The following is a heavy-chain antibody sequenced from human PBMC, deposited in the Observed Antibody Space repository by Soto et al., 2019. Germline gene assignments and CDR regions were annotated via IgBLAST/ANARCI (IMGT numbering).Heavy chain of an antibody. D-gene: IGHD3-10*01. CDR1: GGSISSSDYY. Sequence: SETLSLTCTVSGGSISSSDYYWGWIRQPPGKGLEWIGNIYYSGSASYNPSLKSRVTISVDTSKNQVSLKLSPVTAADTAVYYCARRYGSAFDIWGQGTMVTVSS. V-gene: IGHV4-39*07. CDR2: IYYSGSA. J-gene: IGHJ3*02. CDR3: ARRYGSAFDI.